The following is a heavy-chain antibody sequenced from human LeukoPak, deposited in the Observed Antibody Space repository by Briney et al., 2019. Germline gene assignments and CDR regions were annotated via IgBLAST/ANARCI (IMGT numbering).Heavy chain of an antibody. CDR3: ARGRLRFLEWLSNNNWFDP. CDR1: GGSFSGYY. V-gene: IGHV4-34*01. D-gene: IGHD3-3*01. CDR2: INHSGST. Sequence: SETLSLTCAVYGGSFSGYYWSWIRQPPGKGLEWIEEINHSGSTNYNPSLKSRVTISVDTSKNQFSLKLSSVTAADTAVYYCARGRLRFLEWLSNNNWFDPWGQGTLVTVSS. J-gene: IGHJ5*02.